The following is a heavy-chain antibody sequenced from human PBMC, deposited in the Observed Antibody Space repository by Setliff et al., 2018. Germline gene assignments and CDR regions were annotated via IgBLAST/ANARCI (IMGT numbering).Heavy chain of an antibody. CDR1: GFTFSNYQ. CDR3: AKYVKKFAHFDY. D-gene: IGHD3-16*01. Sequence: GGSLRLSCAASGFTFSNYQMHWVRQAPGKGLVWVSRSNSDGSSTAYADSVKGRFTISRDNSKNTLYLQMSSLRAEDTAVYYCAKYVKKFAHFDYWGQGTLVTVSS. CDR2: SNSDGSST. J-gene: IGHJ4*02. V-gene: IGHV3-74*01.